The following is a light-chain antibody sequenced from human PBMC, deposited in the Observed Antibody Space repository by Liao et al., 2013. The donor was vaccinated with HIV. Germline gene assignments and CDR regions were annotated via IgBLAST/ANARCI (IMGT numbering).Light chain of an antibody. CDR1: NIGTKS. CDR3: QVWDSSSDHPYV. CDR2: YNS. Sequence: SYVLTQPPSVSVAPGKTARVTCGGNNIGTKSVHWYQQKPGQAPVLVIYYNSDRPSGIPERFSGSKSGNTATLIISRVEAGDEADYYCQVWDSSSDHPYVFGTGTQVTVL. J-gene: IGLJ1*01. V-gene: IGLV3-21*04.